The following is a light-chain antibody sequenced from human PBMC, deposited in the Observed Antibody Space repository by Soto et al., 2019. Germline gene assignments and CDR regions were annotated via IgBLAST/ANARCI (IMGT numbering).Light chain of an antibody. Sequence: DIQMTHSHSSLAAYLGDRVTINCRASQSISSYLNWYQQKPGKAPKLLIYAASSLQSGVPSRFSGSGSGTDFTLAISTLEPEDFATYYCQQSYSTHFTFGQGTRLEIK. CDR2: AAS. CDR1: QSISSY. J-gene: IGKJ5*01. V-gene: IGKV1-39*01. CDR3: QQSYSTHFT.